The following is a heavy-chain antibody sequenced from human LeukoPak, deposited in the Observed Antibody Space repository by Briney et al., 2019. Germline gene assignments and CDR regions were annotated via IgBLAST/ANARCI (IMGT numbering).Heavy chain of an antibody. CDR1: GFTFSSYW. J-gene: IGHJ3*02. CDR2: INSDGSST. Sequence: GGSLRLSCAASGFTFSSYWMHWVRQAPGKGLVWVSRINSDGSSTSYADSVKGRFTISRDNAKNTLYLQMNSLRAEGTAVYYCARSPRYCSGGSCYPGRGAFDIWGQGTMVTVSS. D-gene: IGHD2-15*01. CDR3: ARSPRYCSGGSCYPGRGAFDI. V-gene: IGHV3-74*01.